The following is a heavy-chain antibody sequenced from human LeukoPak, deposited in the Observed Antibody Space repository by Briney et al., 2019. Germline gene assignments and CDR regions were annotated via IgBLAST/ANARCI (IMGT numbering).Heavy chain of an antibody. CDR2: IRTSGGVV. CDR3: VRDQFYAFDV. CDR1: GFTFTSYT. Sequence: GGSLRLSCAASGFTFTSYTMNWVRQAPGKGLEWISYIRTSGGVVSYTDSVRGRFTISTDSAKNSLHLQMNSLRDDDTAVYYCVRDQFYAFDVWGQGTMVTVSS. J-gene: IGHJ3*01. V-gene: IGHV3-48*02.